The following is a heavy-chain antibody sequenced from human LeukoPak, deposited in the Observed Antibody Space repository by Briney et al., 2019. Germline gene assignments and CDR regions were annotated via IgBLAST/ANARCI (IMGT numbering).Heavy chain of an antibody. V-gene: IGHV1-69*13. CDR2: IIPIFGTA. CDR3: ARDRAVATIGGVDY. J-gene: IGHJ4*02. Sequence: SVRVSCKASGGTFSSYAISWVRQAPGQGLEWMGGIIPIFGTANYAQKFQGRVTITADESTSTAYMELSSLRSEDTAVYYCARDRAVATIGGVDYWGQGTLVAVSS. CDR1: GGTFSSYA. D-gene: IGHD5-12*01.